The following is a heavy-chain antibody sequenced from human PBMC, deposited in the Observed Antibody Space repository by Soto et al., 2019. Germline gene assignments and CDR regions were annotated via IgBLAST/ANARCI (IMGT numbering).Heavy chain of an antibody. CDR1: GGSISICSYY. CDR2: IYYSGST. Sequence: PSETLSLTCTVSGGSISICSYYWGWIRQPPGKGLEWIGSIYYSGSTYYNPSLKSRVTISVDTSKNQFSLKLSSVTAADTAVYYCARTASDSSSWYFLDYWGQGTLVTVSS. CDR3: ARTASDSSSWYFLDY. V-gene: IGHV4-39*01. D-gene: IGHD6-13*01. J-gene: IGHJ4*02.